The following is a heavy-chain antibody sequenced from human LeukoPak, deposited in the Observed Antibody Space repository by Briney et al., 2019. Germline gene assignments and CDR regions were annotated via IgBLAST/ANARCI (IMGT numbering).Heavy chain of an antibody. Sequence: GGSLRLSCAASGFNFNNYWMSWVRQAPGKGLEWVANIKEDGSEKYYVDSMKGRFTISRDNAKNSLYLQMSSLRVEDTAVYYCARDRTGGYFDYWGQGTLVTVSS. CDR1: GFNFNNYW. D-gene: IGHD4-23*01. V-gene: IGHV3-7*03. CDR3: ARDRTGGYFDY. CDR2: IKEDGSEK. J-gene: IGHJ4*02.